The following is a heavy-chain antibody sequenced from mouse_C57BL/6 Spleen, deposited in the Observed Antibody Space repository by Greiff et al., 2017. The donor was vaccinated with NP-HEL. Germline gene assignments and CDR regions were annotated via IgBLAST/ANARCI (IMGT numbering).Heavy chain of an antibody. Sequence: VQLQQSGPELVKPGASVKISCKASGYTFTDYYMNWVKQSHGTSLEWIGDINPNNGGTSSNQKLKGKATLTVDKCSSTAYMELRSLTSEDSAVYYCVRGVYYSNYGWYVDVWGTGTTVTVSS. D-gene: IGHD2-5*01. CDR3: VRGVYYSNYGWYVDV. CDR1: GYTFTDYY. J-gene: IGHJ1*03. V-gene: IGHV1-26*01. CDR2: INPNNGGT.